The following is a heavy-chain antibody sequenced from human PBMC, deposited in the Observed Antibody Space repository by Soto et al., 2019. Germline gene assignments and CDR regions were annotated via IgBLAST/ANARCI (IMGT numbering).Heavy chain of an antibody. Sequence: GGSLRLSCAGSGFTFSTYAMSWVRQAPGKGLEWVSSISANGGSTYYTDSVKGRFTISRDNSRNTLYLQMTSLRGEDTAVYYCAKDHREIVVVVTGTFDHWGQGTLVTVSS. V-gene: IGHV3-23*01. D-gene: IGHD2-15*01. CDR2: ISANGGST. J-gene: IGHJ4*02. CDR3: AKDHREIVVVVTGTFDH. CDR1: GFTFSTYA.